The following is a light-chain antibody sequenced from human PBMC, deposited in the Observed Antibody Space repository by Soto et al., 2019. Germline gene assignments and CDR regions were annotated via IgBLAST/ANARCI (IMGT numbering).Light chain of an antibody. CDR2: RNN. CDR1: SSNIGSNY. J-gene: IGLJ2*01. CDR3: AAWDDSLSGPV. V-gene: IGLV1-47*01. Sequence: QSVLTQPPSASGTPGQRVTISCSGSSSNIGSNYVYWYQQLPGTAPKLLIYRNNQRPSGVPDRFSGSKSGASASLAISGLRSEDEGDYYCAAWDDSLSGPVFGGGTKVTVL.